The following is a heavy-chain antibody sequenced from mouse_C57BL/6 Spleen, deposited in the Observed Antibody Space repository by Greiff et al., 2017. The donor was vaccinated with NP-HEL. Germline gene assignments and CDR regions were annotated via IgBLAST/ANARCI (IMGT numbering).Heavy chain of an antibody. D-gene: IGHD1-2*01. Sequence: VQLQQPGAELVKPGASVKLSCKASGYTFTSYWMQWVKQRPGQGLEWIGEIDPSDSYTNYNQKFKGKATLTVDTSSSTAYMQLSSLTSEDSAVYYCARQGTTAGFAYWGQGTLVTVSA. CDR1: GYTFTSYW. CDR3: ARQGTTAGFAY. CDR2: IDPSDSYT. J-gene: IGHJ3*01. V-gene: IGHV1-50*01.